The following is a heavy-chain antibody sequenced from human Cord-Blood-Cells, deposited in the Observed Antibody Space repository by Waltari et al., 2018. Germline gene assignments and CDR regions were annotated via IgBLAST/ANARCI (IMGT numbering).Heavy chain of an antibody. CDR3: ARPSQYCSSTSCYAFDI. CDR1: GGTFSSYA. D-gene: IGHD2-2*01. CDR2: IIPIFGTA. J-gene: IGHJ3*02. V-gene: IGHV1-69*01. Sequence: LVQSGAEVKKPGSSVKVSCKASGGTFSSYAISWVRQAPGQGLEWMEGIIPIFGTANYAQKFQGRVTITADESTSTAYMELSSLRSEDTAVYYCARPSQYCSSTSCYAFDIWGQGTMVTVSS.